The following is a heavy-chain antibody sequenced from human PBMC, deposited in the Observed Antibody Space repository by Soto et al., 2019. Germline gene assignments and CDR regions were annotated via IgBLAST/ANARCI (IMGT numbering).Heavy chain of an antibody. CDR2: TSYDGSNN. V-gene: IGHV3-33*05. Sequence: QVQLVESGGGVVQPGTSLRLSCVGAGFTFRSYVIHWVRQAPGKGLEWVALTSYDGSNNFYGDSVKGRFTISRHNSRNTVEVQMVSLTFEDTALYYCARLGTTGGLDVCGQGTLVFVSS. CDR1: GFTFRSYV. D-gene: IGHD3-16*01. CDR3: ARLGTTGGLDV. J-gene: IGHJ4*02.